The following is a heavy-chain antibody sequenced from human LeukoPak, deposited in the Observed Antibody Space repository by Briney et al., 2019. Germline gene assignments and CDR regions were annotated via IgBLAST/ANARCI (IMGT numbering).Heavy chain of an antibody. V-gene: IGHV3-74*01. CDR1: GFTFSTYW. CDR2: IHYDGTS. J-gene: IGHJ5*01. D-gene: IGHD5-18*01. CDR3: ARGAEGHNYGELDS. Sequence: GGSLRLSCAASGFTFSTYWMHWVRQIPGKGLVWLSRIHYDGTSTYVDSVRGRFTISRDNTKSTLYLQKNSLRADDTAVYYCARGAEGHNYGELDSWGQGTLVTVSS.